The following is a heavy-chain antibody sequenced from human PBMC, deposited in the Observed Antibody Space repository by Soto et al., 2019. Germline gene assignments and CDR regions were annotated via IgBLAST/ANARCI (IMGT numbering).Heavy chain of an antibody. D-gene: IGHD6-13*01. Sequence: PGGSLRLSCAASGFTFSSYWMSWVRQAPGKGLEWVANIKQDGSEKYYVDSVKGRFTISRDNAKNSLYLRMNSLRAEDTAVYYCAGAGYSSSQYYFDYWGQGTLVTVSS. CDR2: IKQDGSEK. CDR1: GFTFSSYW. V-gene: IGHV3-7*04. J-gene: IGHJ4*02. CDR3: AGAGYSSSQYYFDY.